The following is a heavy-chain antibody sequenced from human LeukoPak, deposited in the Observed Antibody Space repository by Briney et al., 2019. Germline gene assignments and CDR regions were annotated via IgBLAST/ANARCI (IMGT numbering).Heavy chain of an antibody. CDR3: AREGYGGNFLDH. CDR2: VYTSGST. V-gene: IGHV4-4*07. CDR1: GGSIGDDY. J-gene: IGHJ4*02. D-gene: IGHD4-23*01. Sequence: PSETLSLTCTVSGGSIGDDYFTWIRQPAGKGLEWIGRVYTSGSTNYNPSLKSRVTMSVDTSKDQFSLKLSSVTAADTAVYYCAREGYGGNFLDHWGQGTLVTVSS.